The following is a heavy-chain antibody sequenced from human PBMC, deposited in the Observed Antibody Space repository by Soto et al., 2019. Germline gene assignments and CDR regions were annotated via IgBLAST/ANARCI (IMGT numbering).Heavy chain of an antibody. Sequence: LRLSCAASGFTFNTWMHWVRQAPGEGLVWVSSIDSDGSITSYADSVKGRFTISRDNAKNTLYLQMNSLRAEDTAVYYCATLGLQQAFWGQGTLVTVSS. CDR1: GFTFNTW. V-gene: IGHV3-74*01. D-gene: IGHD2-21*02. CDR3: ATLGLQQAF. J-gene: IGHJ4*02. CDR2: IDSDGSIT.